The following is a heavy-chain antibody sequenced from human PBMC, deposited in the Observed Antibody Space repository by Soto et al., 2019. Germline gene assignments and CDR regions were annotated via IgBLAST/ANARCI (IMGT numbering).Heavy chain of an antibody. CDR1: GGSTHRGGYY. Sequence: PSVTLPLTCHVSGGSTHRGGYYWGCIRQPPGQGLELIGSIHYRGRTSYTPSLESRASISLDTSGHHFSLKLTSVTFADTDVYYCARCRDAFGFDSWGQGTMVTVSS. D-gene: IGHD2-15*01. CDR3: ARCRDAFGFDS. CDR2: IHYRGRT. V-gene: IGHV4-31*03. J-gene: IGHJ4*02.